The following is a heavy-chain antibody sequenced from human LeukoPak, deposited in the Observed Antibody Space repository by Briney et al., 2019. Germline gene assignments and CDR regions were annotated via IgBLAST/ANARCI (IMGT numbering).Heavy chain of an antibody. Sequence: PGGSLRLSCAASGFIFDEYAIHSARQAPGKGLEWVSGMGWNSGNIGYADSVKGRFTISRDNAKNSLYLQMNSLRAEDTALYYCAKDVRPYRSGWSSNYFDYWGQGTLVTVSS. CDR3: AKDVRPYRSGWSSNYFDY. CDR1: GFIFDEYA. CDR2: MGWNSGNI. D-gene: IGHD6-19*01. V-gene: IGHV3-9*01. J-gene: IGHJ4*02.